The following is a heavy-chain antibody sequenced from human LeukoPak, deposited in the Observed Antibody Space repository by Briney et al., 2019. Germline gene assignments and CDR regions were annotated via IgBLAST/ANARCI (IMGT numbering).Heavy chain of an antibody. CDR2: IYYSGST. J-gene: IGHJ6*03. Sequence: SETLSLTCTVPGGSISSYYWSWIRQPPGKGLEWIGYIYYSGSTNYNPSLKSRVTISVDTSKNQFPLKLSSVTAADTAVCYCARETSQKGAHYMDVWGKGTTVTISS. D-gene: IGHD3-16*01. V-gene: IGHV4-59*01. CDR3: ARETSQKGAHYMDV. CDR1: GGSISSYY.